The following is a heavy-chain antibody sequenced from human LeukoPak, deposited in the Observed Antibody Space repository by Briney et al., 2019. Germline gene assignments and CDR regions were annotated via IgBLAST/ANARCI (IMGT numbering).Heavy chain of an antibody. CDR1: GFTFDDYA. CDR3: AKDTVGSGYSYYAMDV. D-gene: IGHD5-18*01. CDR2: VSWNGRST. J-gene: IGHJ6*04. Sequence: PGGSLRLSCAASGFTFDDYAMHWVRQTPGKGLEWVSLVSWNGRSTSYADSVKGRFTISRDNSKNSLYLQMNSLRPEDTALYYCAKDTVGSGYSYYAMDVWGKGTTVTVSS. V-gene: IGHV3-43D*04.